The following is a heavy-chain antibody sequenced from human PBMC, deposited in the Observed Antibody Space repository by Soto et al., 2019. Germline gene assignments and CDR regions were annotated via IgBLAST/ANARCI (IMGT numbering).Heavy chain of an antibody. D-gene: IGHD1-26*01. J-gene: IGHJ6*04. CDR3: ARDRRSTLYYYYGMAV. CDR1: GYTFTSYG. Sequence: XSVQVSCKASGYTFTSYGSHLVRQAPGQGLEWMGWISAYNGNTNYSQKLKGRVTMTTDTSTSTAYMELRSLRSDDTAVYYCARDRRSTLYYYYGMAVCGKGTRSPYPQ. V-gene: IGHV1-18*01. CDR2: ISAYNGNT.